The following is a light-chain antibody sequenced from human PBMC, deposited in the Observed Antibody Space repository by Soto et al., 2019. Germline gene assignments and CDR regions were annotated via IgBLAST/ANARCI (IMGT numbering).Light chain of an antibody. CDR1: KGINNY. Sequence: DIQMTQSPPSLSASVGDRVTITCRASKGINNYLAWFQQQPGTAPKPLIYATSTLHSGVPSRFTGSGSGTEFTLTITSLQPEDFVTYYCQQYNSYPWKFGQGTKV. CDR3: QQYNSYPWK. V-gene: IGKV1-16*01. CDR2: ATS. J-gene: IGKJ1*01.